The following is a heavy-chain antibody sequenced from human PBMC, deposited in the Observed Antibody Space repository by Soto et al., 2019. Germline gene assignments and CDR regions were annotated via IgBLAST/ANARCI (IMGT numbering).Heavy chain of an antibody. CDR2: INHILST. V-gene: IGHV4-34*01. J-gene: IGHJ4*02. D-gene: IGHD6-13*01. Sequence: PSETLSLTCAVYGGSFSGYYWIWIRQPPVNGLEFIGEINHILSTNYNPSLKSRFTISLYTSKNHFSLKLISFTAAYTSVYYCARVRCXXTXCYPYSSSWLSTPLFDYWGQGTMVTVSS. CDR1: GGSFSGYY. CDR3: ARVRCXXTXCYPYSSSWLSTPLFDY.